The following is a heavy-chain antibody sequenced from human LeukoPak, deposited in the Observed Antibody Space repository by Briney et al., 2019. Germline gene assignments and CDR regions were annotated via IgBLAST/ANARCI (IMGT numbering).Heavy chain of an antibody. J-gene: IGHJ4*02. D-gene: IGHD6-13*01. CDR2: IYPGDYDT. CDR1: EYSFTIYW. Sequence: PGESLKISCKGTEYSFTIYWIGWVRQMPGKGLEWMGIIYPGDYDTSYNQSFQAQVTISADKSISTEHLQWSILKAADSAMYYCARPKAAADLPLSYWGQGTLVTVSS. CDR3: ARPKAAADLPLSY. V-gene: IGHV5-51*01.